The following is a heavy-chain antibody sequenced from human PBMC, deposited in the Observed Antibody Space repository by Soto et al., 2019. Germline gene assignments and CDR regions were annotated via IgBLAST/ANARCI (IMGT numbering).Heavy chain of an antibody. J-gene: IGHJ6*02. V-gene: IGHV3-23*01. CDR2: ISGSGGST. CDR1: GFTFSSYA. D-gene: IGHD3-16*02. CDR3: AKDRKGVTFRDYVWGSYPYYYYGMDV. Sequence: EVQLLESGGGLVQPGGSLRLSCAASGFTFSSYAMSWVRQAPGKGLEWVSAISGSGGSTYYADSVKGRFTISRDNSKNTLYLQMNSLRAEYTSVYYCAKDRKGVTFRDYVWGSYPYYYYGMDVWGQGTTVTVSS.